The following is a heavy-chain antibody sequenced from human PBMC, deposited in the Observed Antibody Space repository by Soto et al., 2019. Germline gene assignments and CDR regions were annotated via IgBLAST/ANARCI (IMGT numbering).Heavy chain of an antibody. CDR2: SRNKANGYTT. J-gene: IGHJ4*02. CDR1: GFTFSDHY. CDR3: ARATRTTVGTTYFDY. V-gene: IGHV3-72*01. Sequence: EVQLVESGGGLVQPGGSLRLSCTASGFTFSDHYMDWVRQAPGKGLEWVGRSRNKANGYTTEHAASVKGRFIISRDDSRNSVYLQMNSLKPEVTAVYYCARATRTTVGTTYFDYWGQRALVTVST. D-gene: IGHD4-17*01.